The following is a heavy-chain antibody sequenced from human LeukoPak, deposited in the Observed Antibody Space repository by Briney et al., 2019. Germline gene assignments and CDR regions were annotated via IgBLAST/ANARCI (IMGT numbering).Heavy chain of an antibody. CDR2: IIPNSGDT. V-gene: IGHV1-2*06. J-gene: IGHJ4*02. Sequence: ASVKVSCKTSGFTFTCYYMHWVRQAPGQGPEWMGRIIPNSGDTNCAKRFQGRVTMTRDTSISTVYMELSSLGADDTAIYYCARAIRTGLFDYWGQGTLLTVSS. CDR3: ARAIRTGLFDY. D-gene: IGHD3/OR15-3a*01. CDR1: GFTFTCYY.